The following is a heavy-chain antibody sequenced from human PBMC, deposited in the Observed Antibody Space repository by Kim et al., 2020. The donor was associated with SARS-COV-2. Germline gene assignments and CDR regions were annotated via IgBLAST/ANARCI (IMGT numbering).Heavy chain of an antibody. CDR2: ISYDGSNK. V-gene: IGHV3-30*18. CDR1: GFTFSSYG. Sequence: GGSLRLSCAASGFTFSSYGMHWVRQAPGKGLEWVAVISYDGSNKYYADSVKGRFTISRDNSKNTLYLQMNSLRAEDTAVYYCAKESTWYSSSWIDYWGQGTLVTVSS. J-gene: IGHJ4*02. CDR3: AKESTWYSSSWIDY. D-gene: IGHD6-13*01.